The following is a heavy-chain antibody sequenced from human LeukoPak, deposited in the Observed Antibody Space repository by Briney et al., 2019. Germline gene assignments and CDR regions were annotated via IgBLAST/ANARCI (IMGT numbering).Heavy chain of an antibody. CDR2: IYTSGST. D-gene: IGHD3-10*01. V-gene: IGHV4-4*07. J-gene: IGHJ4*02. CDR1: GGSISSYY. CDR3: ARDGSGSGRPFDC. Sequence: SQTLSLTCTVSGGSISSYYWSWIRPPAGKGLEWIGRIYTSGSTNYNPSLQSRVNMSIDTSKSQFSLKLTSVTAADTAVYYCARDGSGSGRPFDCWGQGTLVTVSS.